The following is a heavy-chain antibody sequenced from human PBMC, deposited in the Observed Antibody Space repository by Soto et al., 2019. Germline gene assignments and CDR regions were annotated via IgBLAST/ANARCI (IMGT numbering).Heavy chain of an antibody. V-gene: IGHV2-5*02. Sequence: QITLKESGPTLVKPTQTLTLTCTFSGFSLNTRGVGVGWIRQPPGKALEWLALISWDGEKRYSPSLKSRLTITKDTSENQVVLTMTNMDPVDTATYYCAHRRGDIVTGQYYVDYWGQGTLVTVSS. J-gene: IGHJ4*02. D-gene: IGHD3-9*01. CDR1: GFSLNTRGVG. CDR3: AHRRGDIVTGQYYVDY. CDR2: ISWDGEK.